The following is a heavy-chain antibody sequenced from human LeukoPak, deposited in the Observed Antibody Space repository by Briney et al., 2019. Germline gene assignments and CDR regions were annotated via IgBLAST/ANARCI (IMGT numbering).Heavy chain of an antibody. CDR1: GGSISTSSSY. V-gene: IGHV4-39*01. CDR2: NYYSGST. D-gene: IGHD3-10*01. CDR3: ARGLGYGSGSYYLGFDM. J-gene: IGHJ3*02. Sequence: PSETLSLTCTVFGGSISTSSSYWGWIRHPPGKGLKWIGSNYYSGSTYYNPSLKSRVTISVDTSRNQFSLKLSSVSAADTAVYYCARGLGYGSGSYYLGFDMWGQGTMVTVSS.